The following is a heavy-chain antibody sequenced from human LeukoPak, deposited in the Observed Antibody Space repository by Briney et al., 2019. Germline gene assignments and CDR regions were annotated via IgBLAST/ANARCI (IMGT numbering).Heavy chain of an antibody. V-gene: IGHV3-30-3*01. Sequence: QLWGSLRLSCAASGFTFSSYAMHWVRQAPGKGLEWVAVISYDGSNKYYADSVKGRFTISRDNSKNTLYLQMNSLRAEDTAVYYCARVSYDILTGYSYIDYWGQGTLVTVSS. D-gene: IGHD3-9*01. CDR2: ISYDGSNK. J-gene: IGHJ4*02. CDR1: GFTFSSYA. CDR3: ARVSYDILTGYSYIDY.